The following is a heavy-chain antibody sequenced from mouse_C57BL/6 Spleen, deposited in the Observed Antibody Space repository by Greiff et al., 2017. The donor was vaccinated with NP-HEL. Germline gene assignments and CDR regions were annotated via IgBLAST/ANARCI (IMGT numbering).Heavy chain of an antibody. CDR1: GYTFTDYN. CDR2: INPNNGGT. V-gene: IGHV1-18*01. CDR3: ARGGYYGSSKGYFDV. J-gene: IGHJ1*03. D-gene: IGHD1-1*01. Sequence: VQLKESGPELVKPGASVKIPCKASGYTFTDYNMDWVKQSHGKSLEWIGDINPNNGGTIYNQKFKGKATWTVDKSSSTAYMELRSLTSEDTAVYYCARGGYYGSSKGYFDVWGTGTTVTVSS.